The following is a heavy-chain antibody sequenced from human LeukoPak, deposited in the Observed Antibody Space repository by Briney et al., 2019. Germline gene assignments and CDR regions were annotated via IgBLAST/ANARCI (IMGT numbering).Heavy chain of an antibody. V-gene: IGHV3-74*01. CDR1: GFIFSSYW. Sequence: GGSLRLSCAASGFIFSSYWMHWVRHAPGKGLVWVSRINSDGSDTTYADSVKRRFTISRDNAHNTLYLRMNSLRAEDTAVYYCARVRGGYCSDFWGRGALVTVSS. CDR2: INSDGSDT. J-gene: IGHJ4*02. CDR3: ARVRGGYCSDF. D-gene: IGHD2-21*01.